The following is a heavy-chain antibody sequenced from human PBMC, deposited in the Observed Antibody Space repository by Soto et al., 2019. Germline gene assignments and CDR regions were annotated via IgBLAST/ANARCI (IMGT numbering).Heavy chain of an antibody. CDR3: IRVLWFGELF. CDR2: IYWDDDK. J-gene: IGHJ4*02. V-gene: IGHV2-5*02. CDR1: GFSLSTRGVG. Sequence: QITLKESGPTLVKPTQTLTLTCTFSGFSLSTRGVGVGWIRQTPGKALEWLALIYWDDDKRYSPSLKSRLTVNKDTSKDQVLLVMSNMDPVDTATYYCIRVLWFGELFWGQGTLVTVSS. D-gene: IGHD3-10*01.